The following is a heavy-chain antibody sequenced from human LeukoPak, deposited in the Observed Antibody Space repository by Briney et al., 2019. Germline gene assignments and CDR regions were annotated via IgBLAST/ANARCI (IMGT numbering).Heavy chain of an antibody. J-gene: IGHJ3*02. CDR3: ANTRFKNLFDAFDI. CDR2: IYPGDSDT. Sequence: GESLKISCKASENSFTTSWIGWVRQMPGRGREWMGIIYPGDSDTRYSPSFQGQVTISADKSISTAYLQWSSLKASDTAMYYCANTRFKNLFDAFDIWGQGTMVTVSS. V-gene: IGHV5-51*01. D-gene: IGHD1-14*01. CDR1: ENSFTTSW.